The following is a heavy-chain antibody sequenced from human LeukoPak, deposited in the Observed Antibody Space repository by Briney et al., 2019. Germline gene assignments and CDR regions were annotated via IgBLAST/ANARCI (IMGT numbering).Heavy chain of an antibody. D-gene: IGHD6-13*01. CDR1: GGPMSDSY. CDR3: ARSFSSSFRSPKYYYYGMDV. Sequence: PSETLSLTCTVSGGPMSDSYWYWIRHSAATGMEWIGRIHAIGSTNYNPSLKSRVIISLDTSKNQFSLKLSSVTAADTAVYYCARSFSSSFRSPKYYYYGMDVWGKGTTVTVSS. CDR2: IHAIGST. J-gene: IGHJ6*04. V-gene: IGHV4-4*07.